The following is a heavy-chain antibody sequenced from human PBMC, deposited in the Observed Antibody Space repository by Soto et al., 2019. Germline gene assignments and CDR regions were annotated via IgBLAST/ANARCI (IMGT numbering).Heavy chain of an antibody. Sequence: QVQLVQSGAEVKKPGSSVKVSCKASGGTFSSYAISWVRQAPGQGXXWXGGIIPIFGTANYAQKFQGRVTITADESTSTAYMELTSLRSEDTAVYYCARDFGGAVAGPQAFDIWGQGTMVTVSS. D-gene: IGHD6-19*01. CDR1: GGTFSSYA. J-gene: IGHJ3*02. CDR2: IIPIFGTA. CDR3: ARDFGGAVAGPQAFDI. V-gene: IGHV1-69*01.